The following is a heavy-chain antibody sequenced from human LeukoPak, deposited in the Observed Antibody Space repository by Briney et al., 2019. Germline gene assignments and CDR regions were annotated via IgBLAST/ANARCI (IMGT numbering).Heavy chain of an antibody. J-gene: IGHJ1*01. CDR2: IYYSEST. D-gene: IGHD5-24*01. CDR3: ARDRRARGGYFQH. V-gene: IGHV4-39*07. Sequence: SETLSLTCTVSGGSISSSCYYWGWIRQPPGKGLEWIVSIYYSESTYYNPSLKSRITISVDTSKNQISLKLSSVTAADTAVYYCARDRRARGGYFQHWGQGTLVTVSS. CDR1: GGSISSSCYY.